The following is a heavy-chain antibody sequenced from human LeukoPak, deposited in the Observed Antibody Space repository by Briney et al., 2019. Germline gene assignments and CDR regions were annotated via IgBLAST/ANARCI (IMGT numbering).Heavy chain of an antibody. CDR1: GFAFSSYA. CDR2: IGTGGDT. V-gene: IGHV3-47*01. D-gene: IGHD6-13*01. CDR3: ARAVAAAVIDY. J-gene: IGHJ4*02. Sequence: PWGSLRLSCAASGFAFSSYALHWVRRAPRKGLEWVSAIGTGGDTYYADSVMGRFTISRDNAKKSLYFHLNSLIAEDMAVYYCARAVAAAVIDYWGQGTLVTVS.